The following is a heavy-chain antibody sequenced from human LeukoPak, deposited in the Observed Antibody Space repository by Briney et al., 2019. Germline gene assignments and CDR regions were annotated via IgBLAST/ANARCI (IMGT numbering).Heavy chain of an antibody. D-gene: IGHD3-22*01. CDR2: IYYSGST. CDR1: GGSISSYY. Sequence: PSETLSLTCTVSGGSISSYYWSWIRQPPGKGLEWIGYIYYSGSTNYNPSLKSRVTISVDTSKNQFSLKLSSVTVADTAVYYCAREIYDSSGFVWFDYWGQGTLVTVSS. J-gene: IGHJ4*02. CDR3: AREIYDSSGFVWFDY. V-gene: IGHV4-59*01.